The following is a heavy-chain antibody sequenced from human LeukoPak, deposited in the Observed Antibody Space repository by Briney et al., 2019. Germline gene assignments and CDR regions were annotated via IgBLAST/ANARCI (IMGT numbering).Heavy chain of an antibody. CDR2: IITIFGTP. CDR3: ARGEVPPHYFDY. V-gene: IGHV1-69*13. CDR1: GGAFSSYA. Sequence: SVKVSCKSSGGAFSSYAINWVRQAPGQGLEWMGGIITIFGTPHYAQKFQGRVTITADESTSTAYMELSSLRSEDTAVYYCARGEVPPHYFDYWGQGTLVTVSS. J-gene: IGHJ4*02.